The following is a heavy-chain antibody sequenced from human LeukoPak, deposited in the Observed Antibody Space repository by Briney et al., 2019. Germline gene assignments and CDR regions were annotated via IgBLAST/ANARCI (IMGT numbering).Heavy chain of an antibody. CDR3: AKDIGPNYDSSGYCMYY. CDR2: ISWNSGSI. J-gene: IGHJ4*02. V-gene: IGHV3-9*01. D-gene: IGHD3-22*01. CDR1: GFTFDDYA. Sequence: PGGSLRLSCAASGFTFDDYAMHWVRQAPGKGLEWVSGISWNSGSIGYADSVKGRFTSSRDNAKNSLYLQMNSLRAEDTALYYCAKDIGPNYDSSGYCMYYWGQGTLVTVSS.